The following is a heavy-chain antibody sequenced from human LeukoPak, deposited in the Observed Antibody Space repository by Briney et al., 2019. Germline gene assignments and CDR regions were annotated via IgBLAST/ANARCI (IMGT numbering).Heavy chain of an antibody. CDR3: AGRGSSSGTFDV. CDR1: GGSISNLDYY. D-gene: IGHD2-2*01. J-gene: IGHJ4*03. CDR2: IYTSGGT. Sequence: KTSQTLSLTCTVSGGSISNLDYYWTWIRQPAGKRLEWIGRIYTSGGTNYNPSLKSRVTMSVDKSKNQISLNLASLTAADTALYYCAGRGSSSGTFDVWGPGTFVTVSS. V-gene: IGHV4-61*02.